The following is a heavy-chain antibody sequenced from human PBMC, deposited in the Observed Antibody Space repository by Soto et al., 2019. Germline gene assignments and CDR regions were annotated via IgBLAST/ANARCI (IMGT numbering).Heavy chain of an antibody. V-gene: IGHV3-33*01. CDR1: GFTFRNYA. D-gene: IGHD4-17*01. J-gene: IGHJ4*02. CDR2: IWYDGSNK. Sequence: QVQLVESGGGVVQPGRSLRLSCATSGFTFRNYAMHWVRQAPAKGLEWVAVIWYDGSNKYYAESVKGRFTVSRDNSKNTPYLQINSLRPAETAVYYCAGDYGDGAAYWGQGTLVTVSS. CDR3: AGDYGDGAAY.